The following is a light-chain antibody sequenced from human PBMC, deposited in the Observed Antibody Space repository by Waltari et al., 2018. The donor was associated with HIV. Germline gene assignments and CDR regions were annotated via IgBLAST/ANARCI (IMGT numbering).Light chain of an antibody. Sequence: QSVLPQPSSASGTLGQRVTMSCSGSTSNIGSNYVYWYQQLPGTAPKLLIYRDKQRPAGVPDRFSGSKSGTSASLAISGLRSEDEADYYCAAWDDSLSGSTWVFGGGTTVTVL. J-gene: IGLJ2*01. V-gene: IGLV1-47*01. CDR1: TSNIGSNY. CDR2: RDK. CDR3: AAWDDSLSGSTWV.